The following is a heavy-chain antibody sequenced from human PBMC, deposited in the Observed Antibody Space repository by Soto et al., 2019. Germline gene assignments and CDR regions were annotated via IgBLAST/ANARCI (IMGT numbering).Heavy chain of an antibody. CDR2: IYTIVST. CDR1: GGSISSYY. V-gene: IGHV4-4*07. CDR3: ASTLGPRRPYYDFWSVYAYGIVV. Sequence: PSETLSLTCTVSGGSISSYYWRWIRQPAGKGLAWIGLIYTIVSTNSAPPLEGRVARSVDTSNNPVPLQLSTVTAADTGVYYCASTLGPRRPYYDFWSVYAYGIVVWGQGTTVTVSS. J-gene: IGHJ6*02. D-gene: IGHD3-3*01.